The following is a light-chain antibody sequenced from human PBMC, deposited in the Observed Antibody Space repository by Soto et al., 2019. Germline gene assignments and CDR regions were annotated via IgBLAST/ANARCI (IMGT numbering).Light chain of an antibody. CDR3: TSKTSTSPYV. Sequence: QSVLTQPASVSGSPGQSITISCTGTSSAVGGYKYVSWYQQHPGKAPKFLIYEVSNRPSGVSSRFSGSKSGNTASLTISGLQAEDEADYYCTSKTSTSPYVFGTGTKVTVL. J-gene: IGLJ1*01. CDR2: EVS. V-gene: IGLV2-14*01. CDR1: SSAVGGYKY.